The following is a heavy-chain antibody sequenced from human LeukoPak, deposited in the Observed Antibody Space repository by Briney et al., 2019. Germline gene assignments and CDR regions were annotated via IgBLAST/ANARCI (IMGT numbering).Heavy chain of an antibody. CDR2: ISYDGRNM. V-gene: IGHV3-30*18. CDR3: AKSLSSGWSSYYFGD. CDR1: GFAFSTYY. D-gene: IGHD6-19*01. Sequence: GGSLSLSCAASGFAFSTYYMHWVRQPPGKGLEWVADISYDGRNMYYGDSVKGRFTISRDNSKNTLYLQMNSLRPEDTAVYYCAKSLSSGWSSYYFGDWGQGTLVSVSS. J-gene: IGHJ4*02.